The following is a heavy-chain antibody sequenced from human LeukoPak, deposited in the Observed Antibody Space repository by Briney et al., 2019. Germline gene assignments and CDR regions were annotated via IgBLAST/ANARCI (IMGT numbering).Heavy chain of an antibody. Sequence: GGSLRLSCAVSGITLSNYGMSWVRQAPGKGLEWVAGISDSGGRTNYADSVKGRFTISRDNPKNTLYLQMNSLRAEDTAVYFCAKRGVVIRVILVGFHKEAYYFDSWGQGALVTVYS. CDR1: GITLSNYG. V-gene: IGHV3-23*01. D-gene: IGHD3-22*01. CDR2: ISDSGGRT. J-gene: IGHJ4*02. CDR3: AKRGVVIRVILVGFHKEAYYFDS.